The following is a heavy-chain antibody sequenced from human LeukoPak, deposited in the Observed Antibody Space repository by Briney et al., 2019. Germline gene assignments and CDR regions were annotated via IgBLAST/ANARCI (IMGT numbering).Heavy chain of an antibody. CDR3: AKAREARARGYFDY. CDR2: ISSSGSTI. CDR1: GFTFSSYE. D-gene: IGHD1-26*01. J-gene: IGHJ4*02. Sequence: GGSLRLSCAASGFTFSSYEMNWVRQAPGKGLEWVSYISSSGSTIYYADSVKGRFTISRDNAKNSLFLQMNSLRAEDTAVYYCAKAREARARGYFDYWGQGTLVTVSS. V-gene: IGHV3-48*03.